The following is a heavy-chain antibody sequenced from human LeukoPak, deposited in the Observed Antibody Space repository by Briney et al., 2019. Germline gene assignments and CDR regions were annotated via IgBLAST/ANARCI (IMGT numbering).Heavy chain of an antibody. CDR3: ARVLDPTGVTTIFFDY. CDR1: GFTFSSYG. CDR2: ISYDGSNK. V-gene: IGHV3-30*03. D-gene: IGHD4-17*01. J-gene: IGHJ4*02. Sequence: GGSLRLSRAASGFTFSSYGMHWVRQAPGKGLEWVAVISYDGSNKYYADSVKGRFTISRDNSKNTLYLQMNSLRAEDTAVYYCARVLDPTGVTTIFFDYWGQGTLVTVSS.